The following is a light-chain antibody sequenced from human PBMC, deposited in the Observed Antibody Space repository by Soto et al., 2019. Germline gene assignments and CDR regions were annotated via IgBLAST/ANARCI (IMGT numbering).Light chain of an antibody. CDR3: QQYNSYSRT. CDR2: KAS. CDR1: QSISSW. V-gene: IGKV1-5*03. J-gene: IGKJ1*01. Sequence: DMQMTQYTSTLSASVGDRVTITCRASQSISSWLAWYQQKPGKAPKLLIYKASSLESGVPSRFSGSGSGTEFTLTISSLQPDDFATYYCQQYNSYSRTFGQGTKV.